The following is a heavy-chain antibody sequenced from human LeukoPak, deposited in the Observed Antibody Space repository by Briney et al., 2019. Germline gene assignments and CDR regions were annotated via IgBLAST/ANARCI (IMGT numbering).Heavy chain of an antibody. CDR3: ARDLGDWNAFDI. D-gene: IGHD3-10*01. CDR2: ISSSSSYI. Sequence: GGSLRLSCATSGFTFSSHDMNWVRQAPGKGLEWVSSISSSSSYIYYADSVKGRFTISRDNAKNSQYLQMNSLRAEDTAVYYCARDLGDWNAFDIWGQGTMVTVSS. CDR1: GFTFSSHD. J-gene: IGHJ3*02. V-gene: IGHV3-21*01.